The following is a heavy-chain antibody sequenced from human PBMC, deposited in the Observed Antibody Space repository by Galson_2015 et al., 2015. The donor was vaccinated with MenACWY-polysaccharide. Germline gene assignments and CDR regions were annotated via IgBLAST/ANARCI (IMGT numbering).Heavy chain of an antibody. CDR1: GFTFNENA. Sequence: SLRLSCAASGFTFNENAMGWVRQAPGKGLEWVSGTSGGGDYPFYADSVKGRFTISRDNSKNTLYLQMNSLRAEDTAIYFCAKCCGADTAQPTGISVMDKWGRGALVTVSS. V-gene: IGHV3-23*01. D-gene: IGHD2-8*02. CDR3: AKCCGADTAQPTGISVMDK. CDR2: TSGGGDYP. J-gene: IGHJ4*02.